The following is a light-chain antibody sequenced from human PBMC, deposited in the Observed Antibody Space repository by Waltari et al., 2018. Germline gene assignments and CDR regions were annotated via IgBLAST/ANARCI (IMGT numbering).Light chain of an antibody. CDR2: GNN. Sequence: QSVLTQPPSVSGTPGQRVTISCSGSTHKLGAGNEDPWYQPLPGTAPKLPIYGNNHRPSGVPDRFSGSKSGTSASLAITGLQADDEADYFCQSFDNMLSGGVVFGGGTKLAVL. CDR1: THKLGAGNE. J-gene: IGLJ2*01. CDR3: QSFDNMLSGGVV. V-gene: IGLV1-40*01.